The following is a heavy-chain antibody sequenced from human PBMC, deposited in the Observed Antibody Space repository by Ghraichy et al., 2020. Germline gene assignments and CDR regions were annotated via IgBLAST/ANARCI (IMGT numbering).Heavy chain of an antibody. J-gene: IGHJ4*02. CDR2: INHSGST. CDR1: GGSFSGYY. CDR3: ARAVFHGSFSFDY. Sequence: SETLSLTCAVYGGSFSGYYWSWIRQPPGKGLEWIGEINHSGSTNYNPSLKSRVTISVDTSKNQFSLKLSSVTAADTAVYYCARAVFHGSFSFDYWGQGTLVTVSS. V-gene: IGHV4-34*01. D-gene: IGHD3-10*01.